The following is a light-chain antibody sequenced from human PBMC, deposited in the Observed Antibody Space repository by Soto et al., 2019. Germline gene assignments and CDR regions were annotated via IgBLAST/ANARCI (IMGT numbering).Light chain of an antibody. Sequence: QSVLTQPASVSGSHGQSITISCTGTSSDVGGYNYVSWYQQHPGKAPKLMIYGATNRPSGVSNRFSGSKSGYTASLTISGLQAEDEADYYCSSYTSSSTYVFGTGTKVTVL. J-gene: IGLJ1*01. V-gene: IGLV2-14*03. CDR3: SSYTSSSTYV. CDR2: GAT. CDR1: SSDVGGYNY.